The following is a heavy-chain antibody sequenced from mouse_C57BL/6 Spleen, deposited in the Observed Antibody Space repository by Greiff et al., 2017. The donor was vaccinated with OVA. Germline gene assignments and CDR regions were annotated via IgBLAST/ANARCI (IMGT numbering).Heavy chain of an antibody. V-gene: IGHV1-7*01. D-gene: IGHD1-1*01. CDR1: GYTFTSYW. CDR2: INPSSGYT. J-gene: IGHJ1*03. Sequence: VKLMESGAELAKPGASVKLSCKASGYTFTSYWMHWVKQRPGQGLEWIGYINPSSGYTKYNQKFKDKATLTADKSSSTAYMQLSSLTYEDSAVYYCARDTTVPDWYFDVWGTGTTVTVSS. CDR3: ARDTTVPDWYFDV.